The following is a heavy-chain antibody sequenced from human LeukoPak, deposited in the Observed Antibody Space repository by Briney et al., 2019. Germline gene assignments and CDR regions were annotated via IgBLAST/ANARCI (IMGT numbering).Heavy chain of an antibody. D-gene: IGHD3-22*01. CDR1: GGSFSGYY. V-gene: IGHV4-34*01. CDR2: INHSGST. Sequence: SETLSLTCAVYGGSFSGYYWSWIRQPPGKGLEWIGEINHSGSTNYNPSLKSRVTILVDTSKNQFSLKLSSVTAADTAVYYCARAPAYYYDSSGFRAFDIWGQGTMVTVSS. CDR3: ARAPAYYYDSSGFRAFDI. J-gene: IGHJ3*02.